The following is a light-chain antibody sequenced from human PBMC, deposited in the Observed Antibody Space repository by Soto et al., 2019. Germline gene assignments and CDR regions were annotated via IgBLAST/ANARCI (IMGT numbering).Light chain of an antibody. CDR1: SSDVGTYNL. Sequence: QSALTQPASVSGSPGESITISRTGTSSDVGTYNLVTWYQQHPGRVPKLILYEGNKRPSGVSSRFSASKSGNTASLTISGLQAEDEADYYCCSYAGSYTNYVFGTGTKVTVL. J-gene: IGLJ1*01. CDR3: CSYAGSYTNYV. CDR2: EGN. V-gene: IGLV2-23*01.